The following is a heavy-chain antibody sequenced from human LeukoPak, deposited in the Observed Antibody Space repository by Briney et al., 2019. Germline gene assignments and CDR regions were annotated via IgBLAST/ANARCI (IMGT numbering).Heavy chain of an antibody. CDR1: GFSLSEYG. V-gene: IGHV3-30*03. CDR3: ARDRINMMVLGHDSGLDF. Sequence: GGSLRLSCVGSGFSLSEYGIHWVRQAPGKGLEWVAVVSYDGGHKYYADSVKGRFTISRDTSSDTVSLQMNSLRVEDTAVYYCARDRINMMVLGHDSGLDFWGQGTLVTVSP. J-gene: IGHJ4*02. D-gene: IGHD3-22*01. CDR2: VSYDGGHK.